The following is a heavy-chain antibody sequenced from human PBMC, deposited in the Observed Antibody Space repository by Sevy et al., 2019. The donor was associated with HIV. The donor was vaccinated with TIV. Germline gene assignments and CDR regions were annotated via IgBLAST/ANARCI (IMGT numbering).Heavy chain of an antibody. CDR3: ARAPPVVVVPGATSWFDP. J-gene: IGHJ5*02. CDR2: VNHSGST. D-gene: IGHD2-2*01. V-gene: IGHV4-34*01. CDR1: GGSFSGYY. Sequence: SETLSLTCAVYGGSFSGYYWNWIRQTPGKGLEWIGEVNHSGSTNYNPSLKSRVTISVDTSKNQFSLRLNSVTAADTAVYYCARAPPVVVVPGATSWFDPWGQGTLVTVSS.